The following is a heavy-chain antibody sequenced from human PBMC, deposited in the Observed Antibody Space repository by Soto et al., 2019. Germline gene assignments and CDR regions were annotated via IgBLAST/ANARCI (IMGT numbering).Heavy chain of an antibody. CDR1: GFTFSSYV. J-gene: IGHJ4*02. CDR2: NSGSGGST. CDR3: AKGDFDY. Sequence: GGSLRLFCAASGFTFSSYVMSWVRPAPGKGLEWVSANSGSGGSTYYADSVKGRFTLSRDNSKNTLYLQMNSLRAEDTAVYYCAKGDFDYWGQGTLVTVSS. V-gene: IGHV3-23*01.